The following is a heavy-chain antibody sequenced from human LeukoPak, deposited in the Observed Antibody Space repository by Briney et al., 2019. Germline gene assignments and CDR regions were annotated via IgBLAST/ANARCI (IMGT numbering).Heavy chain of an antibody. CDR2: IIPIFGTA. D-gene: IGHD2-2*01. V-gene: IGHV1-69*13. J-gene: IGHJ6*02. Sequence: SVKVSCKASGGTFSSYAISWVRQAPGQGLEWMGGIIPIFGTANYAQKFQGRVTVTADESTSTAYMELSSLRSEDTAVYYCARDEHSHIVVVPAALGGMDVWGQGTTVTVSS. CDR3: ARDEHSHIVVVPAALGGMDV. CDR1: GGTFSSYA.